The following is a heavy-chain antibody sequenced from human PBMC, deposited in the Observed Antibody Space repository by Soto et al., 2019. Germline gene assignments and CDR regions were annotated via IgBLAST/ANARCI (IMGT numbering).Heavy chain of an antibody. CDR1: GFTFSSYA. D-gene: IGHD6-13*01. Sequence: QVQLVESGGGVVQPGRSLRLSCAASGFTFSSYAMHWVRQAPGKGLEWVAVISYDGSNKYYADSVKGRFTISRDNSKNPLYLQMNSLRAEDTAVYYCARYKAAGPGYYGMDVWGQGTTVTVSS. CDR3: ARYKAAGPGYYGMDV. V-gene: IGHV3-30-3*01. CDR2: ISYDGSNK. J-gene: IGHJ6*02.